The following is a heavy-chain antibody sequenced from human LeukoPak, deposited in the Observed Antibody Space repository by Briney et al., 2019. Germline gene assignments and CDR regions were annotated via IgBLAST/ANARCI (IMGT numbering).Heavy chain of an antibody. V-gene: IGHV3-30*02. CDR3: AKAPIQYSSLAFFDY. CDR2: IRYDGNNK. J-gene: IGHJ4*02. D-gene: IGHD6-6*01. CDR1: GFTFSSYG. Sequence: VGSLRLSCAASGFTFSSYGMHWVRQALGKGLQWVAFIRYDGNNKYYADSVKGRFTISRDNSKSTLYLQMNSLRAEDTAVYYCAKAPIQYSSLAFFDYWGQGTLVTVSS.